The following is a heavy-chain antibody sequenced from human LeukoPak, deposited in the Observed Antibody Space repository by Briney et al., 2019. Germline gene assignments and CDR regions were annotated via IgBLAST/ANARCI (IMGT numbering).Heavy chain of an antibody. D-gene: IGHD6-13*01. CDR2: ISGGTGGST. Sequence: GGSLRLSCAASGFTFNDYAINWVRQAPGKGXXXXXXISGGTGGSTYYADSVKGRFTISRDNSKNTLYLQMNSLRAEDTAVYYCAKRGSSSWTQFDYWGQGTLVTVSS. CDR3: AKRGSSSWTQFDY. CDR1: GFTFNDYA. V-gene: IGHV3-23*01. J-gene: IGHJ4*02.